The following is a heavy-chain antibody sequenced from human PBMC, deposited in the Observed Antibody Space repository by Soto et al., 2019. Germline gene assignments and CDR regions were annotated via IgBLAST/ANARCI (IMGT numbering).Heavy chain of an antibody. D-gene: IGHD5-12*01. Sequence: SETLSLTFTVSCSSINPFDWSWVPQPAGKGLEWIGRIFCSGSTSFNPSLDSRVAMSVDTSKSHFSLTLSSVTAADMAVYYCAREGSYSAYNFAHGIQLWSFDFWGQGALVTVSS. CDR3: AREGSYSAYNFAHGIQLWSFDF. CDR2: IFCSGST. V-gene: IGHV4-4*07. J-gene: IGHJ4*02. CDR1: CSSINPFD.